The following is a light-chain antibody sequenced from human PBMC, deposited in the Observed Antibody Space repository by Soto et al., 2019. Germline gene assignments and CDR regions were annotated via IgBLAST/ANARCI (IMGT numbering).Light chain of an antibody. V-gene: IGKV1-33*01. CDR1: QDISNY. CDR3: QQYDNLPLP. CDR2: DAS. J-gene: IGKJ2*01. Sequence: DIQMTQSPSSLSASVGARVTIICQASQDISNYLNCYQQKPGKAPKLLIYDASNLETGVPSRFSGSGSGTDFTFTISILQPEDIATYYCQQYDNLPLPFGQGTKLEIK.